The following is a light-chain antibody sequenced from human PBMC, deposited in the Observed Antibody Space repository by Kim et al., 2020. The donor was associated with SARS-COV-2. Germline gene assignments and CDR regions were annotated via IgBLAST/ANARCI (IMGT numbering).Light chain of an antibody. Sequence: SYELTQPPSVSVSPGQTASITCSGDKLGDKYVCWYQQKPGQSPVVVMYEDRERPSGIPDRFSGSNSGNTATLTISGTQAMDEADYYCQAWDSTSAVFGGGTQLTVL. CDR2: EDR. CDR1: KLGDKY. J-gene: IGLJ3*02. V-gene: IGLV3-1*01. CDR3: QAWDSTSAV.